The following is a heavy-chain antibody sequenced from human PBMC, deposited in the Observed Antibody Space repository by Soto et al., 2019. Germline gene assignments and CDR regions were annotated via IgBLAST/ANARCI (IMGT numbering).Heavy chain of an antibody. J-gene: IGHJ6*02. CDR2: IRSKANSYAT. Sequence: GRSLRLSCAASGFTFSGSSMHWVRQASGKGLEWVGRIRSKANSYATAYAASVKGRFTISRDDSKNTAYLQMNSLKTEDTAVYYCTRHVQLVGYYYYYGMDVWCQGTTVTVSS. V-gene: IGHV3-73*01. CDR3: TRHVQLVGYYYYYGMDV. CDR1: GFTFSGSS. D-gene: IGHD6-6*01.